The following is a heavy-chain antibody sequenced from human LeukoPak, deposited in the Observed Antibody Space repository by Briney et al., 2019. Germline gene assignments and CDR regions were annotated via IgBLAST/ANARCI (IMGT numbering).Heavy chain of an antibody. Sequence: GSLRLSCAASGFTVSSNYMSWVRQAPGQGLEWVSVIYSGGSTYYADSVKGRFTISRDNSKNTLYLQMNSLRAEDTAVYYCARDHPRGPLWFGESYYYYYGMDVWGQGTTVTVSS. CDR1: GFTVSSNY. CDR3: ARDHPRGPLWFGESYYYYYGMDV. V-gene: IGHV3-53*05. D-gene: IGHD3-10*01. CDR2: IYSGGST. J-gene: IGHJ6*02.